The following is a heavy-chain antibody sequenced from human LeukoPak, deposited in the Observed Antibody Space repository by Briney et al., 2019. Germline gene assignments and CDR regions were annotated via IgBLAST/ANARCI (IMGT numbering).Heavy chain of an antibody. J-gene: IGHJ3*02. CDR3: THYYDSSGYYGAFDI. CDR1: GFTFSDSA. D-gene: IGHD3-22*01. Sequence: WGSLRLSCAASGFTFSDSAMHWVRQASGKGLEWVGRLRNKAKSYATAYAESVKGRFTISRDDSKNTAYLQMNSLKTEDTAVYYCTHYYDSSGYYGAFDIWGQGTMVTVSS. V-gene: IGHV3-73*01. CDR2: LRNKAKSYAT.